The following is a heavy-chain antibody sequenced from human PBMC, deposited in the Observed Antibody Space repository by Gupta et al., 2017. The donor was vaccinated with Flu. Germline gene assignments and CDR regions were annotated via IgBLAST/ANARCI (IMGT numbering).Heavy chain of an antibody. CDR3: ARGAVVTPGY. J-gene: IGHJ4*02. CDR2: ISSSSSTI. D-gene: IGHD2-21*02. V-gene: IGHV3-48*01. Sequence: NWVRQAPGKGLEWVSYISSSSSTIYYADSVKGRFTISRDNAKNSLYLQMNSLRAEDTAVYYCARGAVVTPGYWGQGTLVTVSS.